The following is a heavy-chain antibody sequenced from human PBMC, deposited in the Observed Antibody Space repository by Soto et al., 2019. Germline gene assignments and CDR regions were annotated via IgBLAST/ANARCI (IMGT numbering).Heavy chain of an antibody. Sequence: PGGTLRLSCAASGFTFSSYWMSWVRQAPKKRKEWVANIRQDRTDKNYLDSVKGRFTISRDNAKNLLYLQMNSLRAEDTSVYYCAKNNRYCSSTNCFVFDYWGQGTLVTVSS. V-gene: IGHV3-7*01. CDR1: GFTFSSYW. D-gene: IGHD2-2*01. J-gene: IGHJ4*02. CDR3: AKNNRYCSSTNCFVFDY. CDR2: IRQDRTDK.